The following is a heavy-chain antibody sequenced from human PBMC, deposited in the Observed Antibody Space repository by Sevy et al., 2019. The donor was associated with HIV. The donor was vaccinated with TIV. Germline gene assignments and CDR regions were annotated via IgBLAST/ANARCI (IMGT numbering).Heavy chain of an antibody. CDR3: SKDRASSGWYSGDYYYYGMDV. J-gene: IGHJ6*02. V-gene: IGHV3-30*18. Sequence: GGSLRLSCAASGFTFSSYGMHWVRQAPGKGLQSVAVISYDGSHKYYADSVKGRFTISRDNSKNTLSLQVNSLRAADTAVYYCSKDRASSGWYSGDYYYYGMDVWGQGTTVTVSS. D-gene: IGHD6-19*01. CDR1: GFTFSSYG. CDR2: ISYDGSHK.